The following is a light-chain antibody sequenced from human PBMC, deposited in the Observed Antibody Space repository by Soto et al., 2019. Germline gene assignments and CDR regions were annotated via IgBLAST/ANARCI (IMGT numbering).Light chain of an antibody. J-gene: IGLJ2*01. V-gene: IGLV1-51*01. CDR3: GTWDTSLSAVV. CDR2: DNN. Sequence: QSVLTQPPSVSAAPGQKVTISCSGRSSNIGKNYVSWYQRLPGTAPKLLIYDNNERSAGIPDRFSGSKSGTAATLGIAGLQTGDDADYYCGTWDTSLSAVVFGGGTKLTVL. CDR1: SSNIGKNY.